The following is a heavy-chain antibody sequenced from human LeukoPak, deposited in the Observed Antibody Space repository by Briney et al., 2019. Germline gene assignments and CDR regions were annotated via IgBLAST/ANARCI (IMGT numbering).Heavy chain of an antibody. Sequence: GASVKVSCKASGYTFTSYGISWVRQAPGQGLEWMGIINPSGGSTSYAQKFQGRVTMTRDMSTSTVYMELSSLRSEDPAVYYCASVAYDSVWGGHRSPFFHFDYWGQGTLVSVSS. J-gene: IGHJ4*02. CDR2: INPSGGST. V-gene: IGHV1-46*01. CDR3: ASVAYDSVWGGHRSPFFHFDY. CDR1: GYTFTSYG. D-gene: IGHD3-16*02.